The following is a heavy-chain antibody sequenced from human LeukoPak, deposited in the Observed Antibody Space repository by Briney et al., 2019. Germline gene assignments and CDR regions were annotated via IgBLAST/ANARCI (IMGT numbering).Heavy chain of an antibody. Sequence: SETLSLTCTVSGGSISSYFWSWIRQPAGKGLEWIGRIYTSGSTKYNPSLQSPVTISLATSKNQLSLKLGSVTAADTAVYYCASSPLMVRGATFDYWGQGTLVTVSS. CDR1: GGSISSYF. D-gene: IGHD3-10*01. CDR2: IYTSGST. V-gene: IGHV4-4*07. CDR3: ASSPLMVRGATFDY. J-gene: IGHJ4*02.